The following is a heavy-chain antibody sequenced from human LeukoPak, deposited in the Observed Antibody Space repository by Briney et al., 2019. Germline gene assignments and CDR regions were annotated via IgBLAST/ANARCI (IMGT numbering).Heavy chain of an antibody. V-gene: IGHV3-30*18. CDR2: ISYDGSNK. CDR3: AKDLQGYSYGTP. CDR1: GFTFSSYG. J-gene: IGHJ5*02. Sequence: GGSLRLSCAASGFTFSSYGMHWVRQAPGKGLEWVAVISYDGSNKYYADSVKGRFTISRDNSKNTLYLQMNSLRAEDTAVYYCAKDLQGYSYGTPWGQGTLVTVSS. D-gene: IGHD5-18*01.